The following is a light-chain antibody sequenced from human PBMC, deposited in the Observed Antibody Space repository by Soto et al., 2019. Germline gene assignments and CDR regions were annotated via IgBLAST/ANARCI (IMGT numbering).Light chain of an antibody. V-gene: IGLV1-44*01. J-gene: IGLJ2*01. CDR3: AAWDDSLSGPV. CDR1: SSNIGSNT. Sequence: QAVVTQPPSASETPGQRVTISCSGSSSNIGSNTVNWYQQLPGTAPKLLIYSNNQRPSGVPDRFSGSKSGTSASLAISGHQSEDEADYYCAAWDDSLSGPVFGGGTKLTVL. CDR2: SNN.